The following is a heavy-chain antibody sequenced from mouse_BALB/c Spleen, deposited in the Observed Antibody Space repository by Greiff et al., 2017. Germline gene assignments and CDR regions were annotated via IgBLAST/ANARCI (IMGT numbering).Heavy chain of an antibody. J-gene: IGHJ2*01. Sequence: VQLQQSGAELVKPGASVKLSCTASGFNIKDTYMHWVKQRPEQGLEWIGRFDPANGNTKYDPKFQGKATITADTSSNTAYLQLSSLTSEDTAVYYCVETAFDYWGQGTTLTVSS. V-gene: IGHV14-3*02. CDR2: FDPANGNT. CDR1: GFNIKDTY. D-gene: IGHD3-2*01. CDR3: VETAFDY.